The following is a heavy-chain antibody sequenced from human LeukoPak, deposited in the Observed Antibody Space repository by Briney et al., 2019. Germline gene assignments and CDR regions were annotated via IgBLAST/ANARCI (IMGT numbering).Heavy chain of an antibody. Sequence: GASVKVSCKASGGTFSSYAISWVRQAPGQGLEWMGRIIPIFGTANYAQKFQGRVTITTDESTSTAYMELSSLRSEDTAVYYCARDDGRGSGYYFDYWGQGTLVTVSS. J-gene: IGHJ4*02. CDR2: IIPIFGTA. D-gene: IGHD3-16*01. CDR1: GGTFSSYA. V-gene: IGHV1-69*05. CDR3: ARDDGRGSGYYFDY.